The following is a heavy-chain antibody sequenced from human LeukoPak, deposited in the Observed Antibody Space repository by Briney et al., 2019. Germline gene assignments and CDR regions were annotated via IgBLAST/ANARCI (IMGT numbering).Heavy chain of an antibody. CDR1: GYIFTSYW. J-gene: IGHJ4*02. V-gene: IGHV5-51*01. CDR2: IYPGDSDT. Sequence: GASLKISCKASGYIFTSYWIAWVRQMPGKGLEWMGIIYPGDSDTRYSPSFQGQVTISADKSISTASLQWSSLKASDTAMYYCARPLWSSSWSPLDYWGQGTLVTVSS. CDR3: ARPLWSSSWSPLDY. D-gene: IGHD6-13*01.